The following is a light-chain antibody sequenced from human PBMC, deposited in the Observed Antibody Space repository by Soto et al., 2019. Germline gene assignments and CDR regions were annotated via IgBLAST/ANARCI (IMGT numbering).Light chain of an antibody. CDR3: QSYDSSLNGYV. CDR2: GNN. J-gene: IGLJ1*01. V-gene: IGLV1-40*01. CDR1: SSNIGAGYG. Sequence: QSVLTQPPSVSGAPGQRVSISCTGSSSNIGAGYGVHWYHQPPGTAPKLLIFGNNNRPSGVPDRFSGSKSGTSASLGITGLQAEDEADYYCQSYDSSLNGYVFGTGTKVTVL.